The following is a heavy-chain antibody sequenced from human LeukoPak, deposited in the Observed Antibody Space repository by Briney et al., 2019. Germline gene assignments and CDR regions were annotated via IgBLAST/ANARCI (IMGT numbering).Heavy chain of an antibody. CDR1: DGSISTYY. D-gene: IGHD1-26*01. CDR3: ARGGLPRENWSDP. Sequence: SETLSLTCTVPDGSISTYYWSWIRQPAGKGLEWIGRIYTTGSTNYNPSLKSRVTMSVDTSKNQFSLKLTSVTAADTAVYYCARGGLPRENWSDPWGQGTLVTVSS. V-gene: IGHV4-4*07. CDR2: IYTTGST. J-gene: IGHJ5*02.